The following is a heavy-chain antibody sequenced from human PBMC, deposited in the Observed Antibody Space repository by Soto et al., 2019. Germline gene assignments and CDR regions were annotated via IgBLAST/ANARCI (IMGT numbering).Heavy chain of an antibody. Sequence: QVQLQESGPGLVKPSETLSLTCTVSGGSISSYYWSWIRQPPGKGLEWIGHIYYSGSTNYNPSLKSRVTISVDTSKNQFSLKLSSVTAADTAVYYCARVWGGAFDIWGQGTMVTVS. D-gene: IGHD3-10*01. J-gene: IGHJ3*02. V-gene: IGHV4-59*01. CDR2: IYYSGST. CDR3: ARVWGGAFDI. CDR1: GGSISSYY.